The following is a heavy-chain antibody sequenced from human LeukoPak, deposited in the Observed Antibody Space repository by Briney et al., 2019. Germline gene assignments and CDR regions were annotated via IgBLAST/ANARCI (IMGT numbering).Heavy chain of an antibody. Sequence: GGSLRLSCAASGFTFSSYWMSWVRQAPGKGLEWAANIKQDGSEKYYVDSVKGRFTISRDNAKNSLYLQMNSLRAEDTAVYYCARSGYSSSWYARYFQHWGQGTLVTVSS. CDR3: ARSGYSSSWYARYFQH. V-gene: IGHV3-7*01. CDR2: IKQDGSEK. J-gene: IGHJ1*01. CDR1: GFTFSSYW. D-gene: IGHD6-13*01.